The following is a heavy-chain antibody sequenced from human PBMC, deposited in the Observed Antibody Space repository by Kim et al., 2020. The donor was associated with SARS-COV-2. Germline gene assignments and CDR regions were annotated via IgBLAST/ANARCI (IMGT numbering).Heavy chain of an antibody. CDR2: IDQDATQT. CDR1: GFTFGTYW. Sequence: LSLTCAASGFTFGTYWMTWVRQAPGKGLQWVANIDQDATQTYYVDSVRGRFTISRDNAKNSLDLQMDRLRADDTAIYYCVRDRFFGAFDVWGHGTRVTVSS. V-gene: IGHV3-7*01. D-gene: IGHD3-3*01. CDR3: VRDRFFGAFDV. J-gene: IGHJ3*01.